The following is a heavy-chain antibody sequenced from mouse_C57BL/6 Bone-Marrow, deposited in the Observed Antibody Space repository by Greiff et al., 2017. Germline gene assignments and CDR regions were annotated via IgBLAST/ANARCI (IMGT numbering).Heavy chain of an antibody. CDR1: GYTFTGYW. V-gene: IGHV1-9*01. CDR2: ILPGSGNT. J-gene: IGHJ2*01. Sequence: VQLMESGAELMKPGASVKLSCKATGYTFTGYWIEWVKQRPGHGLEWIGEILPGSGNTNYNEKFKGKATFTADTSSNTAYMQLSSLTTEDSAIYYCARSSGPRNYFDYWGQGTTLTVSS. CDR3: ARSSGPRNYFDY.